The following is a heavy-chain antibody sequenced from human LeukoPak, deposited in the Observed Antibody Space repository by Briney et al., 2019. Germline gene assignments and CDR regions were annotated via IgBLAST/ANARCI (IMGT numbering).Heavy chain of an antibody. V-gene: IGHV3-66*01. CDR2: IYSGGST. Sequence: GGSLRLSCAASGFTFSSYAMSWVRQAPGKGLEWVSVIYSGGSTYYADSVKGRFTISRDNSKNTLYLQMNSLRAEDTAVYYCAREHRYCSGGSCYAYFDYWGQGTLVTVSS. CDR3: AREHRYCSGGSCYAYFDY. CDR1: GFTFSSYA. D-gene: IGHD2-15*01. J-gene: IGHJ4*02.